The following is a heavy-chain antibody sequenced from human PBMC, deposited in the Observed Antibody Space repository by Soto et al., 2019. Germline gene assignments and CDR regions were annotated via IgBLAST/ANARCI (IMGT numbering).Heavy chain of an antibody. CDR2: ISSNGVGT. CDR3: ARRARPDFYYMDV. CDR1: GFTLSGYA. D-gene: IGHD6-6*01. V-gene: IGHV3-64*01. Sequence: EVQLAESGGGLAQPGGSLRLSCAASGFTLSGYAMDWVRQAPGKGLEYVSGISSNGVGTYYANSVQGRFTISRDNSKNTVYLHMGSMRPEDMAVYYCARRARPDFYYMDVWGKGPTVTVSS. J-gene: IGHJ6*03.